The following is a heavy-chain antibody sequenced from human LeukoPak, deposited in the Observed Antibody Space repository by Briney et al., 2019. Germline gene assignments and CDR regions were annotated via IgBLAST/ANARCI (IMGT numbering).Heavy chain of an antibody. CDR3: ARDDYSSSWSDYYYYVDV. CDR1: GFTFSSYW. CDR2: IKQDGSEK. J-gene: IGHJ6*03. Sequence: GGSLRLSCAASGFTFSSYWMTWVRQAPGKGLEWVANIKQDGSEKYYVDSVKGRFTISRDNAKNSLYLQMNSLRAKDTAVYYCARDDYSSSWSDYYYYVDVWGKGTTVTVSS. D-gene: IGHD6-13*01. V-gene: IGHV3-7*01.